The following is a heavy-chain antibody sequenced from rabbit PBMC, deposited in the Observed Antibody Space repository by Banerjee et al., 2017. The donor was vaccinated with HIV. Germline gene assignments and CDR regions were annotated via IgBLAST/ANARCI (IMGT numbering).Heavy chain of an antibody. D-gene: IGHD6-1*01. CDR2: IYAGSSGTT. J-gene: IGHJ4*01. V-gene: IGHV1S45*01. Sequence: QEQLKESGGDLVQPEGSLTLTCTASGFSFSTTSYMCWVRQAPGKGLEWIACIYAGSSGTTYYASWAKGRFTISKTSSTAVTLQMTSLTAADTATYFCARDPAYGYAGYAYATAYYFNLWGPGTLVTVS. CDR1: GFSFSTTSY. CDR3: ARDPAYGYAGYAYATAYYFNL.